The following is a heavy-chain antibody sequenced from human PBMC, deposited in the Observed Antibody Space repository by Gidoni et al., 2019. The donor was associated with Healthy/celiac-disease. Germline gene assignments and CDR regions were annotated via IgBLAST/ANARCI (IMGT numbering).Heavy chain of an antibody. CDR3: ARDRRAYCGGDCLGFAFDI. Sequence: QVQLQQSGPGLVKPSQTLSLTCAISGDSVSSNSAAWNWIRQSPSRGLEWLGRTYYKSKWYNDYAISVKSRITINSDTSKNQFSLLLNSVTPEDTAVYYCARDRRAYCGGDCLGFAFDIWGQGTMVTVSS. J-gene: IGHJ3*02. D-gene: IGHD2-21*02. V-gene: IGHV6-1*01. CDR2: TYYKSKWYN. CDR1: GDSVSSNSAA.